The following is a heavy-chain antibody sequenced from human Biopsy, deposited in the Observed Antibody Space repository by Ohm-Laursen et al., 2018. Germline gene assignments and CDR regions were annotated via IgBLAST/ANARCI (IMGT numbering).Heavy chain of an antibody. Sequence: SLRLSCAASGFTFNNYGMQWVRQAPGKGLEWVAFIFYDGSNTYYADSVKGRFTTSRDNSRGTLYLQMSSLRAEDTAVYYCAKDRYNYTPIGGFSMDVWGQGTTVTVSS. J-gene: IGHJ6*02. CDR1: GFTFNNYG. CDR2: IFYDGSNT. CDR3: AKDRYNYTPIGGFSMDV. D-gene: IGHD5-18*01. V-gene: IGHV3-30*18.